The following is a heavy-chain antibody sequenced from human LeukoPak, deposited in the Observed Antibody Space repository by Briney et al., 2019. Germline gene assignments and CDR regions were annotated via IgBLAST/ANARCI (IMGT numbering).Heavy chain of an antibody. D-gene: IGHD6-19*01. J-gene: IGHJ4*02. CDR1: GFTFSSYA. CDR2: ISGSGGRT. Sequence: TGGSLRLSCAASGFTFSSYAMSWVRQAPGKGLEWVSGISGSGGRTYYADFVKGRFTISRDNSKNTLFLQMNSLRADDTAVYYCAKDGYTEWLGLYYFDYWGQGTLVTVSS. CDR3: AKDGYTEWLGLYYFDY. V-gene: IGHV3-23*01.